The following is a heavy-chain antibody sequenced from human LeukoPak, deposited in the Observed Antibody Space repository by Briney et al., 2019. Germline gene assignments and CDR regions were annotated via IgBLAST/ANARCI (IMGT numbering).Heavy chain of an antibody. CDR2: IYTSGST. J-gene: IGHJ6*02. CDR1: GGSISSYY. Sequence: SETLSLTCTVSGGSISSYYWSWIRQPAGKGLEWIGRIYTSGSTNYNPSLKSRVTMSVDTSKNQFSLKLSSVTAADTAVYYCATAQGGATRIAAAGTTYYYYGMDVWGQGTTVTVSS. D-gene: IGHD6-13*01. V-gene: IGHV4-4*07. CDR3: ATAQGGATRIAAAGTTYYYYGMDV.